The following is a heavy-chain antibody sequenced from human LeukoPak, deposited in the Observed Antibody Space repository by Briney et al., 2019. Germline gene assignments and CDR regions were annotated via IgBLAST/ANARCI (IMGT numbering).Heavy chain of an antibody. V-gene: IGHV4-31*03. J-gene: IGHJ5*02. D-gene: IGHD3-22*01. CDR1: GGSISSGGYY. Sequence: PQTLSLTCTVSGGSISSGGYYWRWIRQHPGKGLEWIGYIYYSGSTYYNPSLKSRVTISVYTSKNQFSLKLSSVTAADTAVYYCARGPYYYDSSGYYSPFDPWGQGTLVTVS. CDR2: IYYSGST. CDR3: ARGPYYYDSSGYYSPFDP.